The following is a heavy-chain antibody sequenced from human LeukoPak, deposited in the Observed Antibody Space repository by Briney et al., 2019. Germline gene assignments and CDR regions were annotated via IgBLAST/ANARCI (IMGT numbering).Heavy chain of an antibody. CDR1: GFTFSSYW. J-gene: IGHJ6*03. D-gene: IGHD3-3*01. CDR3: AKVTIFGVDHYYMDV. CDR2: INSDGSST. V-gene: IGHV3-74*01. Sequence: GGSLRLACAASGFTFSSYWMHWVRQAPGKGLVWVSRINSDGSSTSYVDSVKGRFTISRDNAKNTLYLQMNSLRAEDTAVYYCAKVTIFGVDHYYMDVWGKGTTVTVSS.